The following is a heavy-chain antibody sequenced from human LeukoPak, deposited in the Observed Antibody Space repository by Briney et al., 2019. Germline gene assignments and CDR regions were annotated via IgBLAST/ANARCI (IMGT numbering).Heavy chain of an antibody. D-gene: IGHD3-10*01. Sequence: PGGSPRLSCAASGFTFSSYWMHWVRHAPGKGLVWVSRINSDGSSTSYADSVKGRFTISRDNAKNTLYLQMNSLRAEDTAVYYCARAGRGYYGSGSYYTSWGQGTLVTVSS. V-gene: IGHV3-74*01. CDR2: INSDGSST. CDR1: GFTFSSYW. CDR3: ARAGRGYYGSGSYYTS. J-gene: IGHJ5*02.